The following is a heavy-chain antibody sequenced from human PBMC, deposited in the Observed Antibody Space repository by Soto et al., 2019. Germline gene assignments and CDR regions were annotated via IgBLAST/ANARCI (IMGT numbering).Heavy chain of an antibody. CDR3: ARDSPPIAA. V-gene: IGHV1-18*01. J-gene: IGHJ5*02. D-gene: IGHD6-13*01. CDR2: ISAYNANT. CDR1: GYTFTSYA. Sequence: QVQLVQSGAEVKKPGASVKVSCKASGYTFTSYAISWVRQAPGQGLEWMGWISAYNANTNYAQNLQGRVTMTADTSTSTAYRELRSLGSGDTAVYYWARDSPPIAAWGQGTLVTVSS.